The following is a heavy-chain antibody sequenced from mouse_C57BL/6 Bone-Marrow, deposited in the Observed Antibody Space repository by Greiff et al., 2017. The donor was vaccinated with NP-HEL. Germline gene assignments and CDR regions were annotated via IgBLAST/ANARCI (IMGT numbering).Heavy chain of an antibody. CDR1: GFNIKDYY. CDR2: IDPEDGET. CDR3: ASLTTVVAWYFDV. Sequence: VQLQQSGAELVKPGASVKLSCTASGFNIKDYYMHWVKQRTEQGLEWIGRIDPEDGETKYAPKFQGKATITADTSSNTAYLQLSSLTSEDTAVDYCASLTTVVAWYFDVWGTGTTVTVSS. D-gene: IGHD1-1*01. V-gene: IGHV14-2*01. J-gene: IGHJ1*03.